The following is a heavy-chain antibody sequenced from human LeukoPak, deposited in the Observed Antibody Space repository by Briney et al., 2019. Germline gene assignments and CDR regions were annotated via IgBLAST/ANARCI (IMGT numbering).Heavy chain of an antibody. CDR1: GFTFSSYE. Sequence: GGSLRLSCAASGFTFSSYEMNWVRQAPGKGLEWVSYISCSGSTIYYADSVKGRFTISRDNAKNSLYLQMNSLRAEDTAVYYCAREWAAVWFGESIYYYGMDVWGKGTTVTVSS. CDR3: AREWAAVWFGESIYYYGMDV. CDR2: ISCSGSTI. D-gene: IGHD3-10*01. V-gene: IGHV3-48*03. J-gene: IGHJ6*04.